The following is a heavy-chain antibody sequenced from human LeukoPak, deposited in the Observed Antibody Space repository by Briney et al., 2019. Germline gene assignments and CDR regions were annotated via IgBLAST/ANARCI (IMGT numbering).Heavy chain of an antibody. V-gene: IGHV3-23*01. J-gene: IGHJ4*02. CDR1: GFTFSSYA. D-gene: IGHD5-24*01. CDR2: ISGSGGST. Sequence: GGSQRLSCAASGFTFSSYAMSWVRQAPGKGLEWVSAISGSGGSTYYADSVKGRFTISRDNSKNTLYLQMNSLRAEDTAVYYCAGFSKRDGYNRNFDYWGQGTLVTVSS. CDR3: AGFSKRDGYNRNFDY.